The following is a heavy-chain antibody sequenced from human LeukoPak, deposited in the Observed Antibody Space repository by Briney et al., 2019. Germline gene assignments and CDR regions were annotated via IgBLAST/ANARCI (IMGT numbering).Heavy chain of an antibody. V-gene: IGHV3-23*01. Sequence: PGGSLRLSCTASGFTFSIYAMGWVRQAPGKGLTWVSVSGSGGSPFYADSVKGRFTISRDNSKNTLYLQMNSLRAEDTAVYYCVKGGSGWYPGFEYWGQGALVTVSS. D-gene: IGHD6-19*01. CDR1: GFTFSIYA. CDR3: VKGGSGWYPGFEY. J-gene: IGHJ4*02. CDR2: SGSGGSP.